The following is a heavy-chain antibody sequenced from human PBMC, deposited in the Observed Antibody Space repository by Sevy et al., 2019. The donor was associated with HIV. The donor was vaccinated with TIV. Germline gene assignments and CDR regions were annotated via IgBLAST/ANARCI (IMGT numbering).Heavy chain of an antibody. J-gene: IGHJ4*02. CDR2: IWYDGNNK. Sequence: GESLKISCAASGFTFSNYGMHWVRQAPGKGLEWVAIIWYDGNNKYYADSVKGRFTISRDNSKNTLYLQMNSLRAEDTATYYCARDGYAESFGGGFDYWGQGTLVTVSS. CDR3: ARDGYAESFGGGFDY. D-gene: IGHD3-10*01. CDR1: GFTFSNYG. V-gene: IGHV3-33*01.